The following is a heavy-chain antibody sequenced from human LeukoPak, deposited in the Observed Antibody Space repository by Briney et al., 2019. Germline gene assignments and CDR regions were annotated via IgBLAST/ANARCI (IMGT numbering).Heavy chain of an antibody. CDR1: GGSFSGYY. V-gene: IGHV4-34*01. CDR3: ASTWYCSSTSCNWFDP. J-gene: IGHJ5*02. CDR2: INHSGST. D-gene: IGHD2-2*01. Sequence: SETLSLTCAVYGGSFSGYYWSWIRQPPGKGLEWIGEINHSGSTNYNPSLKSRVTISVDTSKNQFSLKLSPVTAADTAVYYCASTWYCSSTSCNWFDPWGQGTLVTVSS.